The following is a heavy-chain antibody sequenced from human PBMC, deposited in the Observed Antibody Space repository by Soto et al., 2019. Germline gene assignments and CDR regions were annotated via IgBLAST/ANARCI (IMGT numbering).Heavy chain of an antibody. V-gene: IGHV3-30-3*01. CDR1: GFTFSNNA. D-gene: IGHD1-1*01. J-gene: IGHJ6*02. CDR2: ISYDGSNK. Sequence: QVQLVESGGGVVQPGRSLRLSCAASGFTFSNNAMDWVRQAPGKGLEWVAVISYDGSNKYIAESVKGRFTISRDNSTNTLFLQMNSLRAEDTAVYYCARGTTTSAFSAMDVWGPGTTVTVSS. CDR3: ARGTTTSAFSAMDV.